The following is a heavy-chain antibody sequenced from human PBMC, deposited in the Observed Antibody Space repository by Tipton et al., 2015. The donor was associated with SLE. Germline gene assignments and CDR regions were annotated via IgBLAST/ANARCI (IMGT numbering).Heavy chain of an antibody. J-gene: IGHJ2*01. V-gene: IGHV4-59*11. Sequence: GLVKPSETLSLTCTVSGGSISSHYWSWIRQPPGKGLEWIGYIYYSGSTNYNPSLKSRVTISVDTSKNQFSLKLSSVTAADTAVYYCARDLARIAVAGTSWYFDLWGRGTLVTVSS. CDR1: GGSISSHY. D-gene: IGHD6-19*01. CDR2: IYYSGST. CDR3: ARDLARIAVAGTSWYFDL.